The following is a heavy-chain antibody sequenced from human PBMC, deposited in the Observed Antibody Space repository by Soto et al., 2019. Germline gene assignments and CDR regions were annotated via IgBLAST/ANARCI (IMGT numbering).Heavy chain of an antibody. V-gene: IGHV1-69*06. CDR1: GGTFSSYA. D-gene: IGHD3-22*01. CDR3: ARVARSMIVVDYYFDY. J-gene: IGHJ4*02. CDR2: IIPIFGTA. Sequence: SVKVSCKASGGTFSSYAISWVRQAPGQGLEWMGGIIPIFGTANYAQKFQGRVTITADKSTSTAYMELSSLRSEDTVVYYCARVARSMIVVDYYFDYWGQGTLVTVSS.